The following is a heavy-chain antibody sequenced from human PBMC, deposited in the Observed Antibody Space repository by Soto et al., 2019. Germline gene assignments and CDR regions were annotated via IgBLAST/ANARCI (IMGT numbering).Heavy chain of an antibody. V-gene: IGHV3-7*01. CDR3: VRARIDL. Sequence: EVQLVESGGGLVQPGGSLRLSCAASGFTFSTYWMTWVRQAPGKGLEWVANINPDGSDKNYVDSVKGRFTISRDNVKNSLYLQVNSLRAEETALYYCVRARIDLWGRGTLVTVSS. CDR2: INPDGSDK. J-gene: IGHJ2*01. CDR1: GFTFSTYW.